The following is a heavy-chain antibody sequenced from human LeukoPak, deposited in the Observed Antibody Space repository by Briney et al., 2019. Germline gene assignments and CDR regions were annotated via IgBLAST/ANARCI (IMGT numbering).Heavy chain of an antibody. D-gene: IGHD1-26*01. CDR1: GFTVSSNY. J-gene: IGHJ4*02. V-gene: IGHV3-48*02. CDR2: ISSTSNTI. Sequence: GGSLRLSCAASGFTVSSNYMSWVRQAPGKGLEWVSYISSTSNTIYYADSVKGRFTISRDNAKNSLYLQMNSLRDEDTAVYYCARDGRFDYWGQGTLVTVSS. CDR3: ARDGRFDY.